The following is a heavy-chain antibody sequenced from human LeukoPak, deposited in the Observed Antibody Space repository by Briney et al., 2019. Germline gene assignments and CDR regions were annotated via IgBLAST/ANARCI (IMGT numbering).Heavy chain of an antibody. Sequence: GRSLRLSCAASGVTFSSYGMHWVRQAPGKGLECVAVISYDGSNKYYADSVKGRFTISRDNSKNTLYLQMNSLRAEDTAVYYCASSRGAFDIWGQGTMVTVSS. D-gene: IGHD6-13*01. CDR1: GVTFSSYG. V-gene: IGHV3-30*03. CDR3: ASSRGAFDI. CDR2: ISYDGSNK. J-gene: IGHJ3*02.